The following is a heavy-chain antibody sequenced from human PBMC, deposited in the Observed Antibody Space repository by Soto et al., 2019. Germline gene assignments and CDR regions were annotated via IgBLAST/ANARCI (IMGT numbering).Heavy chain of an antibody. CDR1: GYSFTSYW. CDR3: ARHYCSSTSCYPVYYYYYGMDV. CDR2: IYPGDSDT. D-gene: IGHD2-2*01. J-gene: IGHJ6*02. Sequence: GGSLKSSCKVSGYSFTSYWIGWVRQMPGKGLEWMGIIYPGDSDTRYSPSFQGQVTISADKSISTAYLQWSSLKASDTAMYYCARHYCSSTSCYPVYYYYYGMDVWGQGATVTVSS. V-gene: IGHV5-51*01.